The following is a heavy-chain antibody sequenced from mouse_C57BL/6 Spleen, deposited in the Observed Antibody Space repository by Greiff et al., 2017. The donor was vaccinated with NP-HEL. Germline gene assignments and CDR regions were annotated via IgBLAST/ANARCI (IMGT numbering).Heavy chain of an antibody. J-gene: IGHJ3*01. CDR3: AREGSNYPWFAY. D-gene: IGHD2-5*01. CDR1: GFTFSSYA. CDR2: ISDGGSYT. V-gene: IGHV5-4*01. Sequence: EVMLVESGGGLVKPGGSLKLSCAASGFTFSSYAMSWVRQTPEKRLEWVATISDGGSYTYYPDNVKGRFTISRYNAKNNLYLQMSHLKSEDTAMYYCAREGSNYPWFAYWGQGTLVTVSA.